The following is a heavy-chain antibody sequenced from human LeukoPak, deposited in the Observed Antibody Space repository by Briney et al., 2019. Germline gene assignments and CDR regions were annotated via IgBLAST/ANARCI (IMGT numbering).Heavy chain of an antibody. Sequence: PSETLSLTCSVSGGSMNSYYWSWIRQSPGKGLEGIGYIYYSGSTNYNPSLKRRVTISVDTSKNQFSLKLSSVTAADTAVYYCARHVWLQPFDYWGQGTLVTVSS. D-gene: IGHD3-9*01. J-gene: IGHJ4*02. CDR1: GGSMNSYY. CDR2: IYYSGST. V-gene: IGHV4-59*08. CDR3: ARHVWLQPFDY.